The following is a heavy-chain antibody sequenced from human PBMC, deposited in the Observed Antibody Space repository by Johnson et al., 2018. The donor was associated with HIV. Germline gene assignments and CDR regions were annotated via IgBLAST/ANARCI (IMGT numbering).Heavy chain of an antibody. Sequence: VHLVESGGGLVQPWGSLRLSCAASGFTFSSYSMNWVRQAPGKGLEWVSYISSSSSTIYYADSVKGRFTISRDNAKNSLYRQMNSLRAEDTAVYYCARPTAAGTGFDAFDIWGQGTMVTVSS. CDR1: GFTFSSYS. D-gene: IGHD6-13*01. J-gene: IGHJ3*02. V-gene: IGHV3-48*01. CDR2: ISSSSSTI. CDR3: ARPTAAGTGFDAFDI.